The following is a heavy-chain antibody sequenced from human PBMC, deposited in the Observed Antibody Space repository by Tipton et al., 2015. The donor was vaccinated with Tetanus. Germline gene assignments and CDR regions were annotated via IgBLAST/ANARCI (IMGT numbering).Heavy chain of an antibody. D-gene: IGHD6-13*01. CDR2: INHTGST. J-gene: IGHJ5*02. CDR3: ARGRQRLVPAGFDL. Sequence: TLSLTCDVYDGSFSAYYWTWIRQPPGKGLEWIGEINHTGSTNYTRSLRRRVTISIGTSNNQFSLKLNSVTAADSAVYYCARGRQRLVPAGFDLWGQGTLVTVSS. CDR1: DGSFSAYY. V-gene: IGHV4-34*01.